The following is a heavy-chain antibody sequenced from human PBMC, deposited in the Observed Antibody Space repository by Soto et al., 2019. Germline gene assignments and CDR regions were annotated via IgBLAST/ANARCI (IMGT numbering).Heavy chain of an antibody. CDR3: AKDIRFRGGLTQYYFDY. J-gene: IGHJ4*02. Sequence: EVHLVESGGGLVQPGRSLRLSCAASGFLFDSYAMHWVRQAPGKGLEWVSGITWNGSTIGYVDSVKGRFTISRDNAKNSLYLQMNSLTPEDTAFYYCAKDIRFRGGLTQYYFDYWGQGTLVTVSS. D-gene: IGHD4-4*01. CDR2: ITWNGSTI. CDR1: GFLFDSYA. V-gene: IGHV3-9*01.